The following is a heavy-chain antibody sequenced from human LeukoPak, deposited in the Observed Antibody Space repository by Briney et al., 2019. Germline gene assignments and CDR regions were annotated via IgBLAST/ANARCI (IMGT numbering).Heavy chain of an antibody. D-gene: IGHD3-3*02. CDR1: GVTVSSNY. CDR2: IYSGGST. Sequence: GGSLRLSRAASGVTVSSNYMSWVRQAPGRGLEWVSVIYSGGSTYYADSVKGRFTISRDNSKNTLYLQMNSLRAEDTAVYYCATHFYGDFDYWGQGTLVTVSS. J-gene: IGHJ4*02. CDR3: ATHFYGDFDY. V-gene: IGHV3-53*01.